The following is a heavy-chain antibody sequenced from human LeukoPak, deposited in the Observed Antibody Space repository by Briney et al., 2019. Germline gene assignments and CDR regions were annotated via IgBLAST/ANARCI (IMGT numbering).Heavy chain of an antibody. J-gene: IGHJ4*02. CDR1: GFTFSSYA. CDR2: ISYDGSNK. D-gene: IGHD6-19*01. V-gene: IGHV3-30-3*01. CDR3: ASGLHSSAYYFDY. Sequence: GSLRLSCAASGFTFSSYAMRWVRQAPGKGLEWVAVISYDGSNKYYTDSVKGRFTIYRDNSKNTLYLQMNSLRAEDTAVYYCASGLHSSAYYFDYGGQGTLVTVSS.